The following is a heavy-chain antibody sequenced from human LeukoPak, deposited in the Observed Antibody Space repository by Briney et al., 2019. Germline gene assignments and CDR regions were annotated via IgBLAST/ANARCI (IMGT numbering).Heavy chain of an antibody. J-gene: IGHJ4*02. CDR3: ARTYYYDSSDHY. D-gene: IGHD3-22*01. V-gene: IGHV1-18*01. CDR2: ISAYNGNT. CDR1: GYTFTSYG. Sequence: ASVKVSCKASGYTFTSYGISWVRQAPGQGLEWMGWISAYNGNTNYAQKLQGRVTMTTDTSTSTAYMELTSLRSDDTAVYYCARTYYYDSSDHYWGQGTLVTVSS.